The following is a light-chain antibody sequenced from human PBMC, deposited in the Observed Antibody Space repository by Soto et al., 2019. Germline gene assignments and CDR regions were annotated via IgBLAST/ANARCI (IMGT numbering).Light chain of an antibody. CDR2: GTS. CDR3: QQTYSPPLS. J-gene: IGKJ5*01. V-gene: IGKV1-39*01. Sequence: IQMTQSPSSLSASVGDRVTIHCRASQTVFNCLNWYQQKARMAPKLLIYGTSKLQGGVPSRFNGSGSGAEFTLTISSLQPEDVATYYCQQTYSPPLSFGQGTRLEIK. CDR1: QTVFNC.